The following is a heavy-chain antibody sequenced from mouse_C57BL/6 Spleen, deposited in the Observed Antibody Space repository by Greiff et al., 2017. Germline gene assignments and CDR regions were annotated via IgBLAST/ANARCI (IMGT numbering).Heavy chain of an antibody. J-gene: IGHJ2*01. V-gene: IGHV5-4*01. CDR2: ISDGGSYT. D-gene: IGHD1-1*01. CDR1: GFTFSSYA. Sequence: EVQLVESGGGLVKPGGSLKLSCAASGFTFSSYAMSWVRQTPEKRLEWVATISDGGSYTYYPDNVKGRFTISRDNAKNNLYLQMSHLKSEDTAMYYCAREGYGSSSYYFDYWGQGTTLTVSS. CDR3: AREGYGSSSYYFDY.